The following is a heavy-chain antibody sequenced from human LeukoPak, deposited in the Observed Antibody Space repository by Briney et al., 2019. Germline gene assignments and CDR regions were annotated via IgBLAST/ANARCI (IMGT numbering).Heavy chain of an antibody. J-gene: IGHJ4*02. CDR2: IRYDGSNK. D-gene: IGHD5-12*01. CDR3: ASITRDGYSGYGIWFDY. CDR1: GFTFSSYG. V-gene: IGHV3-30*02. Sequence: GGSLRLSCAASGFTFSSYGMHWVRQAPGKGLEWVAFIRYDGSNKYYADSVKGRFTISRDNSKNTLYLQMNSLRAEDTAVYYCASITRDGYSGYGIWFDYWGQGTLVTVSS.